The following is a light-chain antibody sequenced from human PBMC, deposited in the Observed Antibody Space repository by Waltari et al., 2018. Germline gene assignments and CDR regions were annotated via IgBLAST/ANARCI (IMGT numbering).Light chain of an antibody. CDR2: RVN. Sequence: QSVLTQPPSASATPGQRVTISCSGGSSNIGSDYVYWYQQLPGTAPKLIIYRVNELPSGVPDRFSGSKSGTSASLAISGLQSEDEADYYCAAWHNSRNGWVFGGGTKLTVL. V-gene: IGLV1-47*01. CDR3: AAWHNSRNGWV. J-gene: IGLJ3*02. CDR1: SSNIGSDY.